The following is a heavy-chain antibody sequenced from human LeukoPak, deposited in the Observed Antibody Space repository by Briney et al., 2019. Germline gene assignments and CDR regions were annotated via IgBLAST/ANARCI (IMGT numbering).Heavy chain of an antibody. CDR1: GGSISSGGYY. J-gene: IGHJ3*02. CDR3: ARVFYYGSGSYCCAFDI. Sequence: SETLSLTCTVSGGSISSGGYYWSWIRQHPGKGLEWIGYIYYSGSTYYNPSLKSRVTISVDTSKSQFSLKLSSVTAADTAVYYCARVFYYGSGSYCCAFDIWGQGTMVTVSS. D-gene: IGHD3-10*01. V-gene: IGHV4-31*03. CDR2: IYYSGST.